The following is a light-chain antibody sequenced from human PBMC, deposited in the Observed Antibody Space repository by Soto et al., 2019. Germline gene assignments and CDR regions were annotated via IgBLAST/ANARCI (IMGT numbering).Light chain of an antibody. J-gene: IGKJ4*01. CDR1: QSISNY. CDR3: QQSYSTPLT. CDR2: AAS. Sequence: DIPMTQSPSSLSASVGDRVTITCRASQSISNYLNWYQRKPGKAPEFLIYAASSLQSGVPSRFSGSGSGTDFTLSSSSLLPEDFATYYCQQSYSTPLTFGGGTKVEMK. V-gene: IGKV1-39*01.